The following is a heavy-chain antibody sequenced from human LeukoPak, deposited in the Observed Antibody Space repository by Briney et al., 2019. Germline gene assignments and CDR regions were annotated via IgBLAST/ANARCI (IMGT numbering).Heavy chain of an antibody. CDR2: IKQDGSEK. J-gene: IGHJ4*02. Sequence: GGSLRPSCAASGFTFSSYWMNWVRQAPGKGLEWVANIKQDGSEKFYVDSVKGRFTISRDNSKNTLYLQMNSLRAEDTAVYYCTRGPGSTWYSDYWGQGTLVTVSS. V-gene: IGHV3-7*01. CDR3: TRGPGSTWYSDY. CDR1: GFTFSSYW. D-gene: IGHD6-13*01.